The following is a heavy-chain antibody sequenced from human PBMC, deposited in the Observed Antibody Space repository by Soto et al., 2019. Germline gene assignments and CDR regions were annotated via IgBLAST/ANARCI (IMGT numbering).Heavy chain of an antibody. CDR2: IDPSDSYT. J-gene: IGHJ4*02. D-gene: IGHD3-3*01. CDR3: ARPREYTILGVLTPDLAS. Sequence: GESLKISCQTSGYDFTTYWINWVRQVPGKGLEWIGRIDPSDSYTNYNPSFQGHVTISADKSISTAYLQWSSLKASDSAMYYCARPREYTILGVLTPDLASWGQGPLVTVSS. V-gene: IGHV5-10-1*01. CDR1: GYDFTTYW.